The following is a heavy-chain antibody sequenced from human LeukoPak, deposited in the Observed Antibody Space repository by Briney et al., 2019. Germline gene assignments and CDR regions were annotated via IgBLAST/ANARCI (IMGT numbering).Heavy chain of an antibody. Sequence: GGSLRLSCAASGFTFSNYGIHWVRQAPGKGLEWVAIISYDGTNKYYADSVKGRFTISRDNSKNTLYLQMNSLRAEDTAMYYCAKEEGVMAIAGSPSGYWGQGTLATVSS. J-gene: IGHJ4*02. CDR2: ISYDGTNK. V-gene: IGHV3-30*18. D-gene: IGHD2-21*01. CDR3: AKEEGVMAIAGSPSGY. CDR1: GFTFSNYG.